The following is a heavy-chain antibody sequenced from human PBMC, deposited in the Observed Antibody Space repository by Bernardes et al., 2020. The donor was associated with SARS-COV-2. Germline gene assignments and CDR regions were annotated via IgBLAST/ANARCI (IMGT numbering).Heavy chain of an antibody. Sequence: SETLSLTCAVSGGSISSGGYSWSWIRQPPGKGLEWIGYIYHSGSTYYNPSLKSRVTISVDRSKNQFSLKLSSVTAADTAVYYCAREMATPKEGYFDYWGQGTLVTVSS. CDR3: AREMATPKEGYFDY. D-gene: IGHD5-12*01. V-gene: IGHV4-30-2*01. CDR2: IYHSGST. J-gene: IGHJ4*02. CDR1: GGSISSGGYS.